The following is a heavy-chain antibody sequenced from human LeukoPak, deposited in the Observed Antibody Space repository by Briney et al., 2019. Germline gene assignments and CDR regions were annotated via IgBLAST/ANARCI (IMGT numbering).Heavy chain of an antibody. D-gene: IGHD6-19*01. V-gene: IGHV4-61*02. CDR1: GASISSGSYY. CDR3: ARDLGDGGWSGYFDY. Sequence: SETLSLTCTVSGASISSGSYYWSWIRQPAGKGLEWIGRIYTSGGTDYSPSLKGRVTISLDTSKNQFSLKLSSVTAADTAVYFCARDLGDGGWSGYFDYWGQGSLVTVSS. CDR2: IYTSGGT. J-gene: IGHJ4*02.